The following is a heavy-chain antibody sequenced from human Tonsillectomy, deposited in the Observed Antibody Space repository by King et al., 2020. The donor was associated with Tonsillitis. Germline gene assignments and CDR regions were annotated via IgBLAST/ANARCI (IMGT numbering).Heavy chain of an antibody. J-gene: IGHJ4*02. CDR1: GFTFSNAW. D-gene: IGHD1-26*01. CDR3: TTGEVGATGDAY. V-gene: IGHV3-15*01. Sequence: VQLVESGGGLVKPGGSLRLSCAASGFTFSNAWMSWVRQAPGKGLEWVGRIKSKTDGGTTDYAAPVKGRFTISRDDSKNTLYLQMNRLKTEDTSVYYCTTGEVGATGDAYWGQGTLVTVSS. CDR2: IKSKTDGGTT.